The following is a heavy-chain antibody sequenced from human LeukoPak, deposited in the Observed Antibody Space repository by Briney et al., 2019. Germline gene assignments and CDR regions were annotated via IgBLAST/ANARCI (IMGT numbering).Heavy chain of an antibody. V-gene: IGHV3-23*01. J-gene: IGHJ4*02. Sequence: GGSLRLSCAASGFTFSSYAMSWVRQAPGKGLEWVSAISGSGGSTYYADSVKGRFTISRDNSKNTLYLQMNSLRAEDTAVYYCAKDSRRLIVVVPAAETNFDYWGQGTLVTVSS. CDR1: GFTFSSYA. CDR3: AKDSRRLIVVVPAAETNFDY. D-gene: IGHD2-2*01. CDR2: ISGSGGST.